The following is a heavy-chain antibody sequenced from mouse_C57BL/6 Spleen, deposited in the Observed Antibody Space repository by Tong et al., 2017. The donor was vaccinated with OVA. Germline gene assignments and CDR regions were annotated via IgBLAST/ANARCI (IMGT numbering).Heavy chain of an antibody. Sequence: EVQLQESGGGLVKPGGSLKLSCAASGFTFSDYYMYWVRQTPEKRLEWVATISDGGSYTYYPDSVKGRFTISRDNAKNNLYLQMTSLRSEDTAMYYCARPYYRYDVGYWGQGTTLTVSS. V-gene: IGHV5-4*02. CDR2: ISDGGSYT. J-gene: IGHJ2*01. CDR1: GFTFSDYY. CDR3: ARPYYRYDVGY. D-gene: IGHD2-14*01.